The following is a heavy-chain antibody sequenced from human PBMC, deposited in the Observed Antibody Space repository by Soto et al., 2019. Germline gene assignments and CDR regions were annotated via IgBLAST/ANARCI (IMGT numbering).Heavy chain of an antibody. D-gene: IGHD1-26*01. CDR1: GFTFSRYA. CDR3: AIVSNSENYVRY. CDR2: ISGSGGIT. J-gene: IGHJ4*02. Sequence: EVQLLESGGGLVQAGGSLRLSCVGSGFTFSRYAMTLVRQAPGKGLEWVSSISGSGGITYYGDSVKGRLTMSRDNSKNMLYLQMNSLRVEDTAVYYCAIVSNSENYVRYWGQGTLVTVSS. V-gene: IGHV3-23*01.